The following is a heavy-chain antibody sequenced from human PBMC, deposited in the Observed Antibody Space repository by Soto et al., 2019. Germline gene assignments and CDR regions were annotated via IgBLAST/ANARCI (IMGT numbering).Heavy chain of an antibody. Sequence: GASVKVSCKASGYTFTSYDINWVRQATGQGLEWMGWMNPNSGNTGYAQKFQGRVTMTRNTSISTAYMELSSLRSGDTAVYYCARDIANYYGMDVWGQGTTVTVSS. CDR3: ARDIANYYGMDV. V-gene: IGHV1-8*01. D-gene: IGHD6-13*01. CDR2: MNPNSGNT. J-gene: IGHJ6*02. CDR1: GYTFTSYD.